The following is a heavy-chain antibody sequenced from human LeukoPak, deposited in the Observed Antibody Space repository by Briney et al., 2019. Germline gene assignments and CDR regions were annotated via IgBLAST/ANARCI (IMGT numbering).Heavy chain of an antibody. J-gene: IGHJ3*02. CDR3: ARERRRAFDI. V-gene: IGHV3-7*01. Sequence: GGSLRLSCAASGFTFNSHWMTWIRQAPGKGLEWVASIKKDVNENYYVDSVRGRFTISRDNAKNSLYLQMNSLRAEDTAVYYCARERRRAFDIWGQGTMVTVSS. CDR2: IKKDVNEN. CDR1: GFTFNSHW.